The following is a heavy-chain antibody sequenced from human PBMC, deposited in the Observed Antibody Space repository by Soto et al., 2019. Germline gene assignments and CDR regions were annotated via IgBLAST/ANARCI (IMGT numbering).Heavy chain of an antibody. CDR1: GYTFTGYY. CDR3: ARVSSRNYDSIRGAFDI. CDR2: INPNSGGT. V-gene: IGHV1-2*04. D-gene: IGHD3-22*01. J-gene: IGHJ3*02. Sequence: TSVEVSCKASGYTFTGYYMHWVRQAPGQGLEWMGWINPNSGGTNYAQKFQGWVTMTRDTSISTAYMELSRLRSDDTAVYYCARVSSRNYDSIRGAFDIWGQGTMVTVSS.